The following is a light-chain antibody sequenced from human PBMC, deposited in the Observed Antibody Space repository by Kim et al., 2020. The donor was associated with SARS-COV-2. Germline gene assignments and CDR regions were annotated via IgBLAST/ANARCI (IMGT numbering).Light chain of an antibody. CDR3: QQSDSFPVT. CDR1: QTIGNF. CDR2: GAS. V-gene: IGKV1-39*01. Sequence: SATVGDRVTITCRASQTIGNFLNWFQHIPGKAPKLLINGASTLQRGVPSRFSGSGSGTDFTLTISSLQPEDFATYYCQQSDSFPVTFGGGTKVEI. J-gene: IGKJ4*01.